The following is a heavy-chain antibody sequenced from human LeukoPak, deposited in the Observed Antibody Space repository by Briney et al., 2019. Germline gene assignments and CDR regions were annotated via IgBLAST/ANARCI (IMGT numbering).Heavy chain of an antibody. V-gene: IGHV5-10-1*01. CDR2: IDPIDSYT. CDR1: GYRFTSYW. D-gene: IGHD3-16*01. CDR3: ARHGGGSSNFDY. Sequence: GESLKISCKGSGYRFTSYWISWVRRMPGKGLEWMGKIDPIDSYTKYSPSFQGHVTISADKSITTAYLQWSSLKASDTAMYYCARHGGGSSNFDYWGQGTLVTVSS. J-gene: IGHJ4*02.